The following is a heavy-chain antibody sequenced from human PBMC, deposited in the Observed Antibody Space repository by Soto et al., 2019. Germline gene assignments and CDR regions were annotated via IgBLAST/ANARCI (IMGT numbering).Heavy chain of an antibody. V-gene: IGHV1-18*01. Sequence: ASVKVSCKASGYTFTSYGISWVRQAPGQGLEWMGWISAYNGNTNYAQKLQGRVTMTTDTSTSTAYMELRSLRSDDTAVYYCARDKGRYSSSTFDPWGQGTLVTVSS. CDR1: GYTFTSYG. CDR2: ISAYNGNT. CDR3: ARDKGRYSSSTFDP. D-gene: IGHD6-6*01. J-gene: IGHJ5*02.